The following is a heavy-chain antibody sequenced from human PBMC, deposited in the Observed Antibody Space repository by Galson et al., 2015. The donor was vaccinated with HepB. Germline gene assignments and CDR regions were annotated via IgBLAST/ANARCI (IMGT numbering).Heavy chain of an antibody. CDR3: ARIEMATIDY. Sequence: SLRLSCAASGFTFSSYSMNWVRQAPGKGLECVSYISSSSSTIYYADSVKGRFTISRDNAKNSLYLQMNSLRAEDTAVYYCARIEMATIDYWGQGTLVTVSS. D-gene: IGHD5-24*01. J-gene: IGHJ4*02. CDR2: ISSSSSTI. V-gene: IGHV3-48*01. CDR1: GFTFSSYS.